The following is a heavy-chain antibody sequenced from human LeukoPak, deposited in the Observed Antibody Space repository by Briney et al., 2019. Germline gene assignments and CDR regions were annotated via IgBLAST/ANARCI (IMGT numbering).Heavy chain of an antibody. Sequence: SETLSLTCSVSGGSVSSGSYYWSWIRQPPGKGLEWIGYSSYSGSTSYNPSLKSRVTIAVDTSKNQFSLRLRSVTAADTAVYYCATVRWNDGDAFDIWGQGTMVTVSS. CDR1: GGSVSSGSYY. D-gene: IGHD1-1*01. J-gene: IGHJ3*02. CDR3: ATVRWNDGDAFDI. CDR2: SSYSGST. V-gene: IGHV4-61*01.